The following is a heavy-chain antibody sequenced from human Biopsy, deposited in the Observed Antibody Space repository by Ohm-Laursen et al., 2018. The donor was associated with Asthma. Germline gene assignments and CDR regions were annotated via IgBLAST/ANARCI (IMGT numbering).Heavy chain of an antibody. D-gene: IGHD2-2*01. V-gene: IGHV4-39*01. CDR1: GASITSSAYY. J-gene: IGHJ4*02. CDR2: MYYGETT. Sequence: SETLSLTCTVSGASITSSAYYWGWIRQPPGKGLEWIGSMYYGETTYYSPPLKSRVTISVDTSTNHFSLFLSSVTAADTAVYYCARHDHRWDTYADFWGQGTLVTASS. CDR3: ARHDHRWDTYADF.